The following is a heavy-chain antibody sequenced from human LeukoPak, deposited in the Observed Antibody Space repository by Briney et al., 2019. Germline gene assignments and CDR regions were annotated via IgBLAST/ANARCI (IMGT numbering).Heavy chain of an antibody. CDR3: VKDPGSHGNYFFDS. CDR1: GFDFDDYA. CDR2: ISWDSATI. D-gene: IGHD3-3*01. V-gene: IGHV3-9*01. Sequence: PGRSLRLSCAASGFDFDDYAMHWVRHAPGKGLEWVSGISWDSATIAYAGPLEGRFTVSRDNAKNSLYLQMDNLRIEDTALYYCVKDPGSHGNYFFDSWGQGALVTVSS. J-gene: IGHJ4*02.